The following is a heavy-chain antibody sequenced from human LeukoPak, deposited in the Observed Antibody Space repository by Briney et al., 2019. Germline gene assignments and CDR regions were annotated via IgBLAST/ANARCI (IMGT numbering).Heavy chain of an antibody. Sequence: SQTLSLTCAISGDSVSSNSAAWNWIRQSPSRGLESLGRTYYRSKWYNDYAVSVKGRIAINPDTSKNQFSLQLNSLTPEDTAVYYCARAKGRSPLFDYWGQGTLVTVSS. D-gene: IGHD6-13*01. V-gene: IGHV6-1*01. CDR2: TYYRSKWYN. CDR3: ARAKGRSPLFDY. CDR1: GDSVSSNSAA. J-gene: IGHJ4*02.